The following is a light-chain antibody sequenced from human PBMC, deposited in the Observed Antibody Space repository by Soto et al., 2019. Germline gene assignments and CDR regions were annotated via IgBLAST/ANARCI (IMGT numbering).Light chain of an antibody. V-gene: IGLV2-14*01. Sequence: QSALTQPASVSGSPGQSITISCTGTRSDVGGYNYVSWYQHHPGKAPKLIIYEVTNRPSGVSNRFSGYKSGNTASLTISGLQAEDEADYYCTSYTITTTLVLFGGGTKVTVL. J-gene: IGLJ3*02. CDR1: RSDVGGYNY. CDR2: EVT. CDR3: TSYTITTTLVL.